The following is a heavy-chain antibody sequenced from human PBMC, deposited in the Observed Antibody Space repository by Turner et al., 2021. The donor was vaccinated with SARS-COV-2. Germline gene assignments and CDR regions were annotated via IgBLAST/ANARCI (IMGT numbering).Heavy chain of an antibody. CDR3: ARQRIAVAGYDYYGMDV. J-gene: IGHJ6*02. CDR1: GAPFSSYA. D-gene: IGHD6-19*01. CDR2: IIPILGIT. Sequence: QVQLVQSGAGVKKPGSSLKFSCKAYGAPFSSYAIGWVRQAPGQGLEWMGGIIPILGITNYAQKFQGRVTITADKSTSTAYMELSSLRSEDTAVYYCARQRIAVAGYDYYGMDVWGQGTTVTVSS. V-gene: IGHV1-69*04.